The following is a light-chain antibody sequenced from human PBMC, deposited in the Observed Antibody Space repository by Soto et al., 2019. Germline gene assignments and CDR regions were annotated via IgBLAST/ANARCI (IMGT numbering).Light chain of an antibody. CDR2: EAN. Sequence: QSALTQPASVSGSPGQSITISCTGSSSDIGSHNIVSWYQQYPGKAPKLMIFEANKRPSGVSNRFSGSKSGNTASLTVSGLQADDEADYYCCSYVGTSTIFGGGTKLTVL. J-gene: IGLJ2*01. CDR3: CSYVGTSTI. CDR1: SSDIGSHNI. V-gene: IGLV2-23*01.